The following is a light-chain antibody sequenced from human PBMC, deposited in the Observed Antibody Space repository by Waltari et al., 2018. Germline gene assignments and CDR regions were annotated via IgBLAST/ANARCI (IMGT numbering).Light chain of an antibody. CDR3: QQYSSFPFT. Sequence: DIQMTQSPSTLSAFVGDRVPITCRASQSISSWLAWYQQKPGKAPNLLIYKASSLETGVPSRFSGSGSGTDFTLTISSLQPDDFATYYCQQYSSFPFTFGPGTKVDIK. V-gene: IGKV1-5*03. CDR2: KAS. J-gene: IGKJ3*01. CDR1: QSISSW.